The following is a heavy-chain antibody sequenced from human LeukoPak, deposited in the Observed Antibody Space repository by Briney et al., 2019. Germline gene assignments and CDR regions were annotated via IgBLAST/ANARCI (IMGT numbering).Heavy chain of an antibody. J-gene: IGHJ4*02. Sequence: ASLKVSCKASGYTFIGYYVHWVRQAPGQGLEWMGWINPNSGGTNYAQKFQGRVTMTRDTSISTAYMELSRLRSDDTAVYYCATYPLSGYWYYFHYWGRGTLVTVSS. D-gene: IGHD3-22*01. CDR2: INPNSGGT. CDR3: ATYPLSGYWYYFHY. V-gene: IGHV1-2*02. CDR1: GYTFIGYY.